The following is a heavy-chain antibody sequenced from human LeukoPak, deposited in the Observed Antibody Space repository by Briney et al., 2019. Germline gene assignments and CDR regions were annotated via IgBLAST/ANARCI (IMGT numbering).Heavy chain of an antibody. J-gene: IGHJ4*02. CDR1: GYTFTGYY. CDR3: ARGYYYDSSAGPSEY. V-gene: IGHV1-46*01. D-gene: IGHD3-22*01. CDR2: INPSGGST. Sequence: ASVKVSCKASGYTFTGYYMHWVRQAPGQGLEWMGIINPSGGSTSYAQKFQGRVTMIRDTSTSTVYMDLSSLRSEHTAVYYCARGYYYDSSAGPSEYWGQGTLVTVSS.